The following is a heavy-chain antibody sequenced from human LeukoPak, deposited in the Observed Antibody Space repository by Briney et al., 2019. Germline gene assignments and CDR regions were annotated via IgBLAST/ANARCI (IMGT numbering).Heavy chain of an antibody. D-gene: IGHD6-19*01. Sequence: GGSLRLSRAASVFTFTNYNINSVRQAPRKGLEWVSSITSSSSYIYYADSVKGRFTISRDNAKNSLYLQMNSLRAVDTHLYYCARDHSGWYPNYYYYGMVVWGQGTTVTVSS. CDR3: ARDHSGWYPNYYYYGMVV. V-gene: IGHV3-21*01. CDR1: VFTFTNYN. CDR2: ITSSSSYI. J-gene: IGHJ6*02.